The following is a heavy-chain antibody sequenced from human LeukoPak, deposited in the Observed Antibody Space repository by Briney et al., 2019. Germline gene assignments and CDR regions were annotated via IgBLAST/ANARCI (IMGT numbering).Heavy chain of an antibody. CDR1: GFTFSTSG. CDR3: AKGPSGNQFDP. CDR2: IRHDGSTK. V-gene: IGHV3-30*02. D-gene: IGHD1-14*01. Sequence: VESLRLSCAASGFTFSTSGMHWVRQAPGKGLEWVAFIRHDGSTKYHADSVKGRFTISRDNPKNTLYLQMNSLRPEDTAVYYCAKGPSGNQFDPWGQGTLVTVSS. J-gene: IGHJ5*02.